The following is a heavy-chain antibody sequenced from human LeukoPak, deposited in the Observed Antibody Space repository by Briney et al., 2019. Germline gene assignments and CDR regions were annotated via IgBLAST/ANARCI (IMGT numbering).Heavy chain of an antibody. J-gene: IGHJ3*02. Sequence: PGRSLRLSCAASGFTFSSYGMHWVRQAPGKGLEWVAVISYDGSNKYYADSVKGRFTISRDNSNNTLYLQMHSLRADDTAVYYCARERNDAFDIWGQGTLVTVSS. CDR2: ISYDGSNK. V-gene: IGHV3-30*03. CDR3: ARERNDAFDI. CDR1: GFTFSSYG.